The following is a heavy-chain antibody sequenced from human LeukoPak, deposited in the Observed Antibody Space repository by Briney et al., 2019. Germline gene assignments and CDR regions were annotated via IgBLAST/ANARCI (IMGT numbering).Heavy chain of an antibody. J-gene: IGHJ4*02. V-gene: IGHV3-74*01. Sequence: GGSLRLSCAASGYTFSSYWMHWVRQTPGKGLEWVSRINTGETITQYADSVRGRFTISRHNAENTLYLQMNGLRVEDTAVYYCARVYCGSDGCRADFENWGQGTLVTVSS. CDR1: GYTFSSYW. CDR2: INTGETIT. D-gene: IGHD2-21*02. CDR3: ARVYCGSDGCRADFEN.